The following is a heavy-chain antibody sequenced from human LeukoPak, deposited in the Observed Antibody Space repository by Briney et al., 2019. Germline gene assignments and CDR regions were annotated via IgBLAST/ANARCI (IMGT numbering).Heavy chain of an antibody. CDR1: EFTFSRYS. J-gene: IGHJ5*02. V-gene: IGHV3-48*02. CDR2: ISNSGNTI. Sequence: GGSLRLSCVASEFTFSRYSMNWVRQAPGKGLEWVSYISNSGNTINYADSVKGRFTISRDNAKNSLYLQMNSLRDEDTAVYYCARDLGYCSGGSCYGNWFDPWGQGTLVTVSS. D-gene: IGHD2-15*01. CDR3: ARDLGYCSGGSCYGNWFDP.